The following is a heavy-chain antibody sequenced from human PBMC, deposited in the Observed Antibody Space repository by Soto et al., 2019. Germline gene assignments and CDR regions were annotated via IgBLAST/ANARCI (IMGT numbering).Heavy chain of an antibody. CDR1: GFRFSTFW. Sequence: EVQLVESGGGLVQPGGSLRLSCVASGFRFSTFWMSWVRQAPGKGLEWVANIKEDGSEKYYVDSVKGRFTISRDNAKKSMQLQMNSLRAEDTAVYYCATGPYEYWGQGALVTVSS. CDR2: IKEDGSEK. J-gene: IGHJ4*02. CDR3: ATGPYEY. D-gene: IGHD7-27*01. V-gene: IGHV3-7*01.